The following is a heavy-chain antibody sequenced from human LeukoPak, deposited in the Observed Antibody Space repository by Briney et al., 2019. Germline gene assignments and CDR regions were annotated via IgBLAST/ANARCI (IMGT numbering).Heavy chain of an antibody. CDR2: VSHTGAT. CDR1: GASINGYF. Sequence: PSETLSLTCSVSGASINGYFWNWVRQTPEKRLEWLGYVSHTGATTSNPTLKSRVSITIDTSKSQISLTMTSVTAADSALYYCARDRRGSFYTFDLWGPGTIVSVS. D-gene: IGHD1-26*01. CDR3: ARDRRGSFYTFDL. J-gene: IGHJ3*01. V-gene: IGHV4-59*01.